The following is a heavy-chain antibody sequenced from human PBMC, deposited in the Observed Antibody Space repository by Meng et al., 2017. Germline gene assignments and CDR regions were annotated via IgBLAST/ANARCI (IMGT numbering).Heavy chain of an antibody. D-gene: IGHD4-17*01. CDR2: IYYSGST. J-gene: IGHJ4*02. Sequence: QLQLQESGPGLGKPSETLSLTCTVSGGSISSSSYYWGWIRQPPGKGLEWIGSIYYSGSTYYNPSLKSRVTISVDTSKNQFSLKLSSVTAADTAVYYCARVMMTTVPYANYWGQGTLVTVSS. V-gene: IGHV4-39*07. CDR1: GGSISSSSYY. CDR3: ARVMMTTVPYANY.